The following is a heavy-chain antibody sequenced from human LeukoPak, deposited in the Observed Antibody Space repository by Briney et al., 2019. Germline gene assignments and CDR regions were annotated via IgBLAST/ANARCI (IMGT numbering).Heavy chain of an antibody. Sequence: ASVKVSCKVSGYTLTELSMHWVRQAPGKGLEWMGGFDPEDGETIYAQKFQGRVTMTEDTSTDTAYMELSSLRSDDTAVYYCARGPGGRRGYHPLEDYYYYYYMDVWGKGTKVTVSS. D-gene: IGHD3-22*01. CDR2: FDPEDGET. V-gene: IGHV1-24*01. J-gene: IGHJ6*03. CDR1: GYTLTELS. CDR3: ARGPGGRRGYHPLEDYYYYYYMDV.